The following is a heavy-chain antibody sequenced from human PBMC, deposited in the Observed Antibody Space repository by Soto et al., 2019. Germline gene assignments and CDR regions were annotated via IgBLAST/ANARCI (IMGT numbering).Heavy chain of an antibody. V-gene: IGHV1-18*01. D-gene: IGHD3-9*01. CDR3: ARALPYYDILTGYSRAGFADY. J-gene: IGHJ4*02. Sequence: QVQLVQSGAEVKKPGASVKVSCKASGYTFTSYGISWVRQAPGQGLEWMGWISAYNGNTNYAQKLQGRVTMTTDTSTSTAYMELRSLRSDDTAVYYCARALPYYDILTGYSRAGFADYWGQGTLVTVSS. CDR2: ISAYNGNT. CDR1: GYTFTSYG.